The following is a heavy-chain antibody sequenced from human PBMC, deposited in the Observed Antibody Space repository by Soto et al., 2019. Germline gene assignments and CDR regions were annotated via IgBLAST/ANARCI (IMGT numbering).Heavy chain of an antibody. CDR2: IYYSGTT. D-gene: IGHD3-16*02. J-gene: IGHJ6*02. Sequence: ETLSLTSTVSGGPISRRTNYWGWIRQPPGKGLEWIGNIYYSGTTYYNPSLKSRVTISVDTSKNQFSLRVTSVTAADTSIYYCVCLSTYSYAMDVWGQGTTVTVSS. CDR1: GGPISRRTNY. CDR3: VCLSTYSYAMDV. V-gene: IGHV4-39*01.